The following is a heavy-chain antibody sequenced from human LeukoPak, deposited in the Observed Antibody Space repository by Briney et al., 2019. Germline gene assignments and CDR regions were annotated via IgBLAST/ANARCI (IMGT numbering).Heavy chain of an antibody. CDR2: IYYSGTT. CDR3: ARELRWGNSIDY. Sequence: SETLSLTCTVSGGSISSGDYYWSWIRQPPGKGLEWIGYIYYSGTTNYNPSLRSRVTISIDTSKNQFSLKLSSVTAADTAVYYCARELRWGNSIDYWGQGTLVTVSS. D-gene: IGHD4-23*01. CDR1: GGSISSGDYY. J-gene: IGHJ4*02. V-gene: IGHV4-61*08.